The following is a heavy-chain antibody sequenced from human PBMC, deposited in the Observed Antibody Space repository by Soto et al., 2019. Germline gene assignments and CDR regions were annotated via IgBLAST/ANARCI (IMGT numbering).Heavy chain of an antibody. J-gene: IGHJ4*02. D-gene: IGHD3-3*01. Sequence: GGSLRLSCAASGFTFSSYAMSWVRQAPGKGLEWVSAISGSGGSTYYADSVKGRFTISRDNSKNTLYLQMNSLRAEDTAVYYCATGVRNGTYYDFWSGYYLKADYWGQGTLVTVSS. V-gene: IGHV3-23*01. CDR3: ATGVRNGTYYDFWSGYYLKADY. CDR1: GFTFSSYA. CDR2: ISGSGGST.